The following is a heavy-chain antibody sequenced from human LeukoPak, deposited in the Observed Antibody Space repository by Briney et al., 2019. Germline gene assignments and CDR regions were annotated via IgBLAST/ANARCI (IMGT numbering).Heavy chain of an antibody. Sequence: PGGSLRLSCAASGFTFSSYAMSWVRQAPGKGLEWVSGINWNGGSTGYADSVKGRFTISRDNAKNSLYLQMNSLRAEDTALYHCAGGYCSSTSCYLFDYWGQGTLVTVSS. V-gene: IGHV3-20*01. D-gene: IGHD2-2*01. CDR1: GFTFSSYA. CDR3: AGGYCSSTSCYLFDY. CDR2: INWNGGST. J-gene: IGHJ4*02.